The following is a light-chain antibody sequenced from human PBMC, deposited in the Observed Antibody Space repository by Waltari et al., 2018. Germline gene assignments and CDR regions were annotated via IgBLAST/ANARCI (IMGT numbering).Light chain of an antibody. CDR3: QQYYSTPLT. J-gene: IGKJ4*01. CDR2: WAS. V-gene: IGKV4-1*01. CDR1: QSVLYSSNNKNF. Sequence: IVMTQSPDSLAVSLGERATINCKSRQSVLYSSNNKNFLAWYQQKPGHPPKLLIYWASTRQSGVPDRFSGSGSGTDFTLTISSLQAEDVAVYYCQQYYSTPLTFGGGTKVEIK.